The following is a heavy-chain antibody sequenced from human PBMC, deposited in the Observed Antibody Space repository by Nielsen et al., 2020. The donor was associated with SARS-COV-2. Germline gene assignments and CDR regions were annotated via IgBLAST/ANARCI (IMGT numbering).Heavy chain of an antibody. J-gene: IGHJ4*02. CDR3: ANSSGSGSYYALDY. Sequence: GGSLRLSCAASGFTFDDYAMHWVRQAPGKGLEWVSGISWNSGSIGYADSVKGRFTISRDNAKNSLYLQMNSLRAGDTALYYCANSSGSGSYYALDYWGQGTLVTVSS. V-gene: IGHV3-9*01. CDR2: ISWNSGSI. D-gene: IGHD3-10*01. CDR1: GFTFDDYA.